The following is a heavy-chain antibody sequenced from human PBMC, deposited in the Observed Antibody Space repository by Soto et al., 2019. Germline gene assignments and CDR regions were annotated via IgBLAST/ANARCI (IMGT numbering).Heavy chain of an antibody. V-gene: IGHV1-3*01. CDR3: ARCPQCQLPYFDS. D-gene: IGHD2-2*01. CDR2: IYPANGNT. Sequence: VASVKVSCKASGYSFTDYAMHWVRQAPGQRLEWMGWIYPANGNTKYSQKFQDRVTFSRGTAASTAYMELSSLRSEDTAVYYCARCPQCQLPYFDSWGQGTLVT. J-gene: IGHJ4*02. CDR1: GYSFTDYA.